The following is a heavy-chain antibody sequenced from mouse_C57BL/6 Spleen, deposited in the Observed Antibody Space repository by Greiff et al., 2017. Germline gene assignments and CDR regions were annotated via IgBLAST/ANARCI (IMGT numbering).Heavy chain of an antibody. CDR2: IYPGDGDT. Sequence: VQLQESGPELVKPGASVKISCKASGYAFSRSWMNWVKQRPGKGLEWIGRIYPGDGDTNYNGKFKGKATLTADKSSSTAYMQLSSLTSEDSAVYFCARGGNAWFAYWGQGTLVTVSA. CDR1: GYAFSRSW. J-gene: IGHJ3*01. D-gene: IGHD2-1*01. CDR3: ARGGNAWFAY. V-gene: IGHV1-82*01.